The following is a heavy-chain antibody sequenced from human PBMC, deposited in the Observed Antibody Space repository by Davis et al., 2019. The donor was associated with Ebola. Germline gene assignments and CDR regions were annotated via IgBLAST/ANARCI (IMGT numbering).Heavy chain of an antibody. CDR1: GVSISRHY. J-gene: IGHJ4*02. CDR3: AERGGSV. CDR2: IYYTGSA. D-gene: IGHD3-16*01. Sequence: PSETLSLTCTVSGVSISRHYWSWIRQPPGKRLEWIGSIYYTGSAYYNSSLNSRVTISVDTSKNQSSLKLSSVTAADTAMYYCAERGGSVWGQGTLVTVSS. V-gene: IGHV4-59*11.